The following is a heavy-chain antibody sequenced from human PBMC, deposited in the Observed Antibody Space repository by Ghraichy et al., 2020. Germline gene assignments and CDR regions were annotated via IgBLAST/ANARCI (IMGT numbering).Heavy chain of an antibody. D-gene: IGHD3-10*01. CDR2: INSGSSTI. CDR1: GFAFSSSG. Sequence: SCAASGFAFSSSGMNWVRQAPGKGLEWLSHINSGSSTIYYADSVKGRFTISRDNAKNSLYLQMNSLRDDDTAVYYCARRGGPGWFDPWGQGTLVTVSS. CDR3: ARRGGPGWFDP. J-gene: IGHJ5*02. V-gene: IGHV3-48*02.